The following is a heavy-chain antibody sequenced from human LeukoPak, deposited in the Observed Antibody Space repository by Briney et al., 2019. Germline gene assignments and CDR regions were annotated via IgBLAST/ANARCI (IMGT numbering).Heavy chain of an antibody. CDR2: IYYSGST. J-gene: IGHJ6*02. CDR3: ARQGYYYYYGMDV. V-gene: IGHV4-59*01. CDR1: GGSISSYY. Sequence: SETLSLTCTVSGGSISSYYWSWIRQPPGKGLEWIGYIYYSGSTNYNPSLKSRVTISVDTSKNQFSLKLSSVTAADTAVYYCARQGYYYYYGMDVSGQGTTVTVSS.